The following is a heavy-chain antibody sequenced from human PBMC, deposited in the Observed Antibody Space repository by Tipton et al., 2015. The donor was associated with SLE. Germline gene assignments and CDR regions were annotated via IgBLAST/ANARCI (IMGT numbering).Heavy chain of an antibody. J-gene: IGHJ3*02. Sequence: TLSLTCTVSGGSISSDDYYWNWIRQPPGKGLEWIGYIYYSGSTYYHPSLKSRVTISVDTSKNQFSLKLSAVTAADTAVYYCGRGPGVIAPTEAFDIWGQGTMVTVSS. CDR3: GRGPGVIAPTEAFDI. CDR2: IYYSGST. D-gene: IGHD2-21*01. CDR1: GGSISSDDYY. V-gene: IGHV4-30-4*01.